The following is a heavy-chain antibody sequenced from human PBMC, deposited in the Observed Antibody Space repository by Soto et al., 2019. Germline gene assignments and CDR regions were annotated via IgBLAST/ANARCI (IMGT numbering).Heavy chain of an antibody. V-gene: IGHV3-21*01. Sequence: EVQLVESGGGLVKPGGSLRLSCAASGFTFSSYSMNWVRQAPGKGLEWVSSISSSSSYIYYADSVKGRFTISRDNAKNSLYLQMNSLRAEDTAVYYCARDRYGDYHYYYYMDVWGKGTTVTVSS. D-gene: IGHD4-17*01. CDR2: ISSSSSYI. J-gene: IGHJ6*03. CDR1: GFTFSSYS. CDR3: ARDRYGDYHYYYYMDV.